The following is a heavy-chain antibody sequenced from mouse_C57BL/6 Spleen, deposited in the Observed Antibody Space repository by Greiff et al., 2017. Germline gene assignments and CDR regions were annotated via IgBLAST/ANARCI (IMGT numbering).Heavy chain of an antibody. Sequence: VHVKQSVAELVRPGASVKLSCTASGFTIKNTYMHWVKRRPEQGLEWIGRIDPATGNTKYAPKFQGKATITADTSSNTAYLQLSSLTSEDTAIYYCARSHDGSSSYFDVWGTGTTVTVSS. CDR1: GFTIKNTY. V-gene: IGHV14-3*01. D-gene: IGHD1-1*01. CDR2: IDPATGNT. J-gene: IGHJ1*03. CDR3: ARSHDGSSSYFDV.